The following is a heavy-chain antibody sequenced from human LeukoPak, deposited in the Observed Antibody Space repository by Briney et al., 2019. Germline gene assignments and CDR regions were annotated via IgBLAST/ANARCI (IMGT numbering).Heavy chain of an antibody. J-gene: IGHJ5*02. Sequence: ASVKVSCKASGYTFASYDINWGRQATGQGREWMGWMNPNSGNTGYAQEFQGRVTMTRNTSISTAYMELSRLRTEDTAVSSCERQALGYCSSTSCYPNWFDPWGQGTLVTVSS. CDR3: ERQALGYCSSTSCYPNWFDP. D-gene: IGHD2-2*01. CDR2: MNPNSGNT. CDR1: GYTFASYD. V-gene: IGHV1-8*01.